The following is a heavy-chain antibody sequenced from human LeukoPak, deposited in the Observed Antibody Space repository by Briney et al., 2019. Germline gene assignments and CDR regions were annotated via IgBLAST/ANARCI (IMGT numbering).Heavy chain of an antibody. CDR2: ISSSSTYI. CDR3: ARSSSYCSITSCYIDY. D-gene: IGHD2-2*02. CDR1: GFTFSSSS. V-gene: IGHV3-21*01. J-gene: IGHJ4*02. Sequence: GGSLRLSCAASGFTFSSSSMNWVRQAPGKGLGWVSSISSSSTYIYYADSVKGRFTISRDNARNSLYLQMNSLRAEDTAVYYCARSSSYCSITSCYIDYWGQGTLVTVSS.